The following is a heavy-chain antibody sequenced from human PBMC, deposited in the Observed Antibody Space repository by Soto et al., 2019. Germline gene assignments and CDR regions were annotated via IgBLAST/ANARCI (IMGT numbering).Heavy chain of an antibody. D-gene: IGHD5-18*01. Sequence: GGSLRLSCAASGFTVSSNYMSWVRQAPGKGLEWVSVIYSGGSTYYADSVKGRFTISRDNSKNTLYLQMNSLRADDTAVYYCARDRGFSYGSPFDHWGQGTLVTVSS. CDR3: ARDRGFSYGSPFDH. J-gene: IGHJ4*02. CDR2: IYSGGST. CDR1: GFTVSSNY. V-gene: IGHV3-53*01.